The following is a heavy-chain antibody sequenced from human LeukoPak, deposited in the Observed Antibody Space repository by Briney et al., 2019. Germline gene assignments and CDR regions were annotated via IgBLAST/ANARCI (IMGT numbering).Heavy chain of an antibody. V-gene: IGHV4-39*01. CDR3: ARHMENNEGSGSYGYFDY. Sequence: SETLSLTCAVSGVSISGSSHXXAWIRQPPGRXXXXXXXXXYSGNTYFNPSLKNRXXMSVDPSKNHFSLRLTSVTAADTAVYFCARHMENNEGSGSYGYFDYWGRGTLVTVSS. CDR1: GVSISGSSHX. D-gene: IGHD1-26*01. J-gene: IGHJ4*02. CDR2: XXYSGNT.